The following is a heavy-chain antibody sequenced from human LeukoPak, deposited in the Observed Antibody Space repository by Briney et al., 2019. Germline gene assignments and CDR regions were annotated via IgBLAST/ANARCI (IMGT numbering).Heavy chain of an antibody. CDR2: INHSGST. Sequence: PSETLSLTCAVYGGSFSGYYWSWIRQPPGKGLEWIGEINHSGSTNYNPSLKSRVTISVDTSKNQFSLKLSSVTAADTAVYYCARIPGARLAARQRDYWGQGTLVTDSA. J-gene: IGHJ4*02. CDR1: GGSFSGYY. D-gene: IGHD6-6*01. V-gene: IGHV4-34*01. CDR3: ARIPGARLAARQRDY.